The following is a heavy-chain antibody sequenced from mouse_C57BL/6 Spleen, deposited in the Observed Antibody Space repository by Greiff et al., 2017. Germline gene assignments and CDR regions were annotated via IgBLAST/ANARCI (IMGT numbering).Heavy chain of an antibody. V-gene: IGHV1-54*01. CDR2: INPGSGGT. CDR3: ARSGWLQCYYYAMDY. Sequence: VQLQQSGAELVRPGTSVKVSCKASGYAFTNYLIEWVKQRPGQGLEWIGVINPGSGGTNYNEKFKGKATLTADKSSSTAYMQLSSLTSEDSAVYFCARSGWLQCYYYAMDYWGQGTSVTVSS. J-gene: IGHJ4*01. D-gene: IGHD2-3*01. CDR1: GYAFTNYL.